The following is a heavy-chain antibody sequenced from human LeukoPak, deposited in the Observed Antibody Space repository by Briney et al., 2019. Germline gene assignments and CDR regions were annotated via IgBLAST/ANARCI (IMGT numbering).Heavy chain of an antibody. CDR3: ARDPNGDYIGAFDF. CDR1: GLSFSNYA. Sequence: PGGSLRLSCAVSGLSFSNYAMMWLRQAPGKGLEWVSAIIGSGAWALYADSVKGRFIISRDNSKNTLYLQMSSLRGEDTAVYYCARDPNGDYIGAFDFWGQGTMVTVSS. V-gene: IGHV3-23*01. D-gene: IGHD4-17*01. J-gene: IGHJ3*01. CDR2: IIGSGAWA.